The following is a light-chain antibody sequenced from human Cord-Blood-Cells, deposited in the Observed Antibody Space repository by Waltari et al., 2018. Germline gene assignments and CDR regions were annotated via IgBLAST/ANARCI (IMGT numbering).Light chain of an antibody. CDR2: DAS. CDR1: QSISSW. J-gene: IGKJ4*01. Sequence: DIQMTQSPSTLSASVGDRVTITCRASQSISSWLAWYQQKPGKAPKLLIYDASSLESGVPSRFSGSGSGTEFTLAISSLQPDDFATYSCQQYNSYSSTCGGGTKVEIK. CDR3: QQYNSYSST. V-gene: IGKV1-5*01.